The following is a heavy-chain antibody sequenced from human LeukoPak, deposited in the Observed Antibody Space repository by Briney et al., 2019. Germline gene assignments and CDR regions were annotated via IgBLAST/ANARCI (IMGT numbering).Heavy chain of an antibody. CDR1: GLTFTTYA. J-gene: IGHJ3*02. D-gene: IGHD1-1*01. Sequence: GGSLRLSCAASGLTFTTYAMHWVRQAPGKGLDWVAVISYDGSDKYYADSVKGLFTISRDNSKNTLYLQMNSLRAEDTAVYHCARARTTTGTTRIAFNIWGQGTVVTVSS. CDR3: ARARTTTGTTRIAFNI. V-gene: IGHV3-30-3*01. CDR2: ISYDGSDK.